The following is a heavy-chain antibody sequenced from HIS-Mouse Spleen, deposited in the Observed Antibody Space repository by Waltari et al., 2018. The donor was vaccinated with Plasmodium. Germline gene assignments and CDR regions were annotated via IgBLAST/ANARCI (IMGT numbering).Heavy chain of an antibody. Sequence: EVQLVESGEGLVQPGGSLRLSCAASGFTFSSYALHWVRKAPGKGLEYVSAISSNGGSTYYADSVKGRFTISRDNSKNTLYLQMGSLRAEDMAVYYCARSDPWQQLGFDYWGQGTLVTVSS. CDR3: ARSDPWQQLGFDY. CDR2: ISSNGGST. CDR1: GFTFSSYA. D-gene: IGHD6-13*01. V-gene: IGHV3-64*02. J-gene: IGHJ4*02.